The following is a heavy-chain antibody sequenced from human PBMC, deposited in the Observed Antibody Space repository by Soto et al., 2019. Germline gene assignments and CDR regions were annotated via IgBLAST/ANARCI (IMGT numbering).Heavy chain of an antibody. CDR2: ISWNSGSI. CDR3: ANLGGGNYYDSSAADAFDI. CDR1: GFTFDDYA. D-gene: IGHD3-22*01. J-gene: IGHJ3*02. Sequence: EVQLVESGGGLVQPGRSLRLSCAASGFTFDDYAMHWVRQAPGKGLEWVSGISWNSGSIGYADSVKGRFTISRDNAKNSLYLQMNSLRAEDTALYYCANLGGGNYYDSSAADAFDIWGQGTMVTVSS. V-gene: IGHV3-9*01.